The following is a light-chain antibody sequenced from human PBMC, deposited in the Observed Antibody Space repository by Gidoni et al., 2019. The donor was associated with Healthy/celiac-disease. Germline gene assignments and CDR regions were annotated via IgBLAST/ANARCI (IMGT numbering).Light chain of an antibody. CDR3: QVWDSSTVV. CDR2: RDS. J-gene: IGLJ2*01. V-gene: IGLV3-9*01. CDR1: NIGSKN. Sequence: SYELTQPLSVSVALGQTARITCGGNNIGSKNVHWYQQKQGQAPVRVIYRDSNRPSGIPERFSGSNSGNTATLTISRAQAGDEADYYCQVWDSSTVVFGGGTKLTVL.